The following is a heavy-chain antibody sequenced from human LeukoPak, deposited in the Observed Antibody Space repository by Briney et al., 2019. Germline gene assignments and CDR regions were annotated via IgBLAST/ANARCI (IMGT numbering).Heavy chain of an antibody. CDR3: ARDRLRFLEWFTTPDAFDI. V-gene: IGHV3-21*01. CDR2: ISSSSSYI. Sequence: GGSLRLSCAASGFTFSSYSMNWVRQAPGKGLEWVSSISSSSSYIYYADSVKGRFTISRDNAKNSLYLQVNSLRAEDTAVYYCARDRLRFLEWFTTPDAFDIWGQGTMVTVSS. J-gene: IGHJ3*02. D-gene: IGHD3-3*01. CDR1: GFTFSSYS.